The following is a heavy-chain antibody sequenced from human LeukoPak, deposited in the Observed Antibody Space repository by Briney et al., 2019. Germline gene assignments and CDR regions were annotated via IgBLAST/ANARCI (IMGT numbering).Heavy chain of an antibody. CDR2: IFHSGST. V-gene: IGHV4-4*07. CDR1: GDSISIYW. J-gene: IGHJ5*02. Sequence: SETLSLTCTVSGDSISIYWWTWIRQPAGKGLEWIGRIFHSGSTEYNPSLKSRVTMSVDTSKNQFSLRLNSVTAADTAVYYCARNVMGASTNWPHPWGQGTLVTVSS. D-gene: IGHD1-26*01. CDR3: ARNVMGASTNWPHP.